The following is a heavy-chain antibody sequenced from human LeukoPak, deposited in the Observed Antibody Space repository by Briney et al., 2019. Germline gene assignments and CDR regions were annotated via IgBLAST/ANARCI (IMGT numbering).Heavy chain of an antibody. CDR2: MNPNSGVT. Sequence: ASVKVSCKASGYTFTNYWMHWVRQAPGQGLEWVGWMNPNSGVTVYAQNFQGRVTMTRDTSISTAYMELSSLTSDDTAVYYCTRGAGTSWFDYWGQGSLVTVSS. CDR3: TRGAGTSWFDY. V-gene: IGHV1-2*02. J-gene: IGHJ4*02. CDR1: GYTFTNYW. D-gene: IGHD2-2*01.